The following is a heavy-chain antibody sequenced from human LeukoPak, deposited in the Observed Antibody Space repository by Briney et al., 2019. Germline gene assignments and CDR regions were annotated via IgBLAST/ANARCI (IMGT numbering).Heavy chain of an antibody. CDR3: ARDFCSGGSCSEGSDY. D-gene: IGHD2-15*01. V-gene: IGHV1-2*02. CDR1: GYTFTSYG. CDR2: INPNSGGT. J-gene: IGHJ4*02. Sequence: ASVKVSCKASGYTFTSYGISWVRQAPGQGLEWMGWINPNSGGTNYAQKFQGRVTMTRDTSISTAYMELSRLSSDDTAVYYCARDFCSGGSCSEGSDYWGQGTLVTVSS.